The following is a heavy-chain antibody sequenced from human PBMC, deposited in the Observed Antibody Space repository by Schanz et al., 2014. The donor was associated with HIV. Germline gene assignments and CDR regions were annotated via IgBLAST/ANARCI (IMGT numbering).Heavy chain of an antibody. J-gene: IGHJ4*02. CDR2: IWYDGSNK. V-gene: IGHV3-33*08. CDR3: ARQGLRFSFWLDY. Sequence: QEQLVESGGGVVQPGRSLRLSCVASGFNFNSYGMHWVRQAPGKGLGWVAAIWYDGSNKFYADSVKGRFTISRDNSKNTLYLQMNNLRAEDTAVYGCARQGLRFSFWLDYWGQGTPVTVS. D-gene: IGHD4-17*01. CDR1: GFNFNSYG.